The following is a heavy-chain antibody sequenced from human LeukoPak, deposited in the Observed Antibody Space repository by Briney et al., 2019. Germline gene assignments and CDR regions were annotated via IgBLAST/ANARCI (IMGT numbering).Heavy chain of an antibody. CDR1: GFTFSSYA. J-gene: IGHJ5*02. V-gene: IGHV3-23*01. Sequence: GGSLRLSCAASGFTFSSYAMSWVRQAPGKGLEWVSAISGSGGSTYYADSVKGRFTNSRDNSKNTLYLQMNSLRAEDTAVYYCAKMIGNGRGNWFDPWGQGTLVTVSS. CDR2: ISGSGGST. CDR3: AKMIGNGRGNWFDP. D-gene: IGHD3-22*01.